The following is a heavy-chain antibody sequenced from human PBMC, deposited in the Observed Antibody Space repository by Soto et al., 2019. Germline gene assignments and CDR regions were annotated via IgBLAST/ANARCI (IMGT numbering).Heavy chain of an antibody. CDR3: AKEQQITICGVVIPSVDAFDI. CDR1: GFTFSNYG. J-gene: IGHJ3*02. Sequence: QVQLVESEGGVVQPGRSLRLSCAASGFTFSNYGMHWVRQAPGKGLEWVAFISYDGGNKYYADSVKGRFTISRDNSKNTLYLQMNSLRAEDTAVYYCAKEQQITICGVVIPSVDAFDIWGQGTMVSVSS. CDR2: ISYDGGNK. D-gene: IGHD3-3*01. V-gene: IGHV3-30*18.